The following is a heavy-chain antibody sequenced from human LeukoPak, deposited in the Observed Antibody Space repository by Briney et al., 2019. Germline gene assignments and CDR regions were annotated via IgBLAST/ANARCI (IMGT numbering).Heavy chain of an antibody. CDR3: AIRRANYGDYSDY. V-gene: IGHV4-34*01. D-gene: IGHD4-17*01. J-gene: IGHJ4*02. CDR2: INHSGST. CDR1: GGSFSGYY. Sequence: NPSETLSLTCAVYGGSFSGYYWSWIRQPPGKGLEWIGEINHSGSTNYNPSLKSRVTISVDTSKNQFSLKLSSVTAADTAVYYCAIRRANYGDYSDYWGQGTLVTVSS.